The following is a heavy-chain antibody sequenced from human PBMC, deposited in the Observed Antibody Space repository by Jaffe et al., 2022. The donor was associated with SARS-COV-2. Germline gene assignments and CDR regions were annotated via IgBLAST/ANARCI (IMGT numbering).Heavy chain of an antibody. CDR1: GGSISSSSYY. J-gene: IGHJ3*02. D-gene: IGHD3-10*01. V-gene: IGHV4-39*01. Sequence: QLQLQESGPGLVKPSETLSLTCTVSGGSISSSSYYWGWIRQPPGKGLEWIGSIYYSGSTYYNPSLKSRVTISVDTSKNQFSLKLSSVTAADTAVYYCARPLWFGARGAAFDIWGQGTMVTVSS. CDR3: ARPLWFGARGAAFDI. CDR2: IYYSGST.